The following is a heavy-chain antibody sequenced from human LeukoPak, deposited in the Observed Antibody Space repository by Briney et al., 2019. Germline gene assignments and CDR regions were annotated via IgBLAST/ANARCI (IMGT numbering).Heavy chain of an antibody. CDR1: GFHFTSYW. D-gene: IGHD1-26*01. CDR3: ARHDSGSYHGDFQH. J-gene: IGHJ1*01. CDR2: IYPGDSDT. Sequence: GESLKISCKGSGFHFTSYWIGWGRQVPGKGLEWMGIIYPGDSDTRYSPSFQGQVTISADKSISTAYLQWSSLKASDTAMYYCARHDSGSYHGDFQHWGQGTLVSVSS. V-gene: IGHV5-51*01.